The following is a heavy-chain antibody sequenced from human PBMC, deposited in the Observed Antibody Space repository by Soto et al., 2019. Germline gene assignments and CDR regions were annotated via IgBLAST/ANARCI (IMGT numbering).Heavy chain of an antibody. D-gene: IGHD1-26*01. V-gene: IGHV3-23*01. CDR1: GFTFSNFA. CDR3: AKRGVLSFDFDY. J-gene: IGHJ4*02. Sequence: EVQLLESGGGLVRPGGSLRLSCVAAGFTFSNFAMSWVRQAPGKGLEWVSTITGSGHATYYADSVKGRFTIPRDNSENTLYLQMNNLRAGDTAIYYCAKRGVLSFDFDYWGQGTLVTVSS. CDR2: ITGSGHAT.